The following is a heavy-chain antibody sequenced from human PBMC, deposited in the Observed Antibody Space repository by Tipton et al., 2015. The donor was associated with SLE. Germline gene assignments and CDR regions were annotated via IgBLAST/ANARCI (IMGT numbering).Heavy chain of an antibody. D-gene: IGHD2-21*01. Sequence: TLSLTCTVSGGSISSGGYYWSWIRQHPGKGLEWIGYIYYNGSTYYNPSLKSRVTISVDTSKNQFSLKLSSVTAADTAVYYCARNRGYCGGDCYSSFDYWGQGTLVTVSS. V-gene: IGHV4-31*03. CDR1: GGSISSGGYY. CDR3: ARNRGYCGGDCYSSFDY. J-gene: IGHJ4*02. CDR2: IYYNGST.